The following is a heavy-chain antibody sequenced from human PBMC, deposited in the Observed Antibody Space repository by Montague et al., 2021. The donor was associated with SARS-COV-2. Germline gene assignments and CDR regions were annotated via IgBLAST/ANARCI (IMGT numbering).Heavy chain of an antibody. Sequence: PALVKPTQTLTLTCTFSGFSLSTSGMCVSWIRQPPGKALEWLALIDWDDDKYYSTSLKTRLTISKDTSKNQVVLTMTNMGPVDTATYYCARIRDYDILTGSYSGFDYWGQGTLVTVS. D-gene: IGHD3-9*01. CDR1: GFSLSTSGMC. CDR2: IDWDDDK. V-gene: IGHV2-70*01. CDR3: ARIRDYDILTGSYSGFDY. J-gene: IGHJ4*02.